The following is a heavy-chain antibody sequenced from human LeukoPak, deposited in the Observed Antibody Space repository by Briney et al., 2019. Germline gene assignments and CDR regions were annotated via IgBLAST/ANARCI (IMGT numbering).Heavy chain of an antibody. CDR3: ARVRERWDSRDGYNTVDYFDY. CDR1: GFSFSNSA. Sequence: PGGSLRLTCAASGFSFSNSAMHWVRQPTGKGLEWVAILSPDSQYERYGDPVKGRFTISRDNAKNSLYLQMNTLRAEDTAVYYCARVRERWDSRDGYNTVDYFDYWGQGTLVTVSS. J-gene: IGHJ4*02. D-gene: IGHD5-24*01. V-gene: IGHV3-30*04. CDR2: LSPDSQYE.